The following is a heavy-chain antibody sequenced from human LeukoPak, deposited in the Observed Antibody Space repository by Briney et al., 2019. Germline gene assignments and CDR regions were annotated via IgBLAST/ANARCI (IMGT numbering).Heavy chain of an antibody. Sequence: GGSLRLSCAASGFTFSSYWMHWVRQTPGKGLVWVSRINSDGSSTSYADSVKGRFTISRDNAKNTLSLQMNSLRAEDTAFYYCAILAAAGTADYWGQGTLVTISS. CDR2: INSDGSST. V-gene: IGHV3-74*01. J-gene: IGHJ4*02. CDR3: AILAAAGTADY. CDR1: GFTFSSYW. D-gene: IGHD6-13*01.